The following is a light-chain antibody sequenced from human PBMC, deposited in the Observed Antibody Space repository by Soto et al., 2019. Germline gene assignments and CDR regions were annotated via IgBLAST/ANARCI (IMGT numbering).Light chain of an antibody. CDR2: DAS. CDR3: QQYDNLPFT. Sequence: DIQMTQSPSSLSASVGDRVTITCQASQDITNYLSWYQQQPGKAPELLIYDASNLETGVPSRFSGSGSGTDFTFPISSLQPEDTATYYCQQYDNLPFTFGPGTKVDIK. J-gene: IGKJ3*01. CDR1: QDITNY. V-gene: IGKV1-33*01.